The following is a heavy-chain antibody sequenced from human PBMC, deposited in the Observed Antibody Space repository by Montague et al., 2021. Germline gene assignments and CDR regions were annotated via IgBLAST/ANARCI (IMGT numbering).Heavy chain of an antibody. CDR1: GLIFSHSW. J-gene: IGHJ4*02. CDR2: VNPDGSQV. Sequence: YLRLSCAASGLIFSHSWMAWVRLPPGKGLEWVAGVNPDGSQVGYVESVKVRFTVSKDNAKNSLFLQMNSLRGDDTALYYCARNPAYGALDYWGQGTRVTVSS. V-gene: IGHV3-7*03. CDR3: ARNPAYGALDY. D-gene: IGHD4/OR15-4a*01.